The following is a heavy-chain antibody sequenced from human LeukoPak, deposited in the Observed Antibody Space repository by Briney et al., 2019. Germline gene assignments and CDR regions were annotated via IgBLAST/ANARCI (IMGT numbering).Heavy chain of an antibody. D-gene: IGHD6-19*01. CDR3: ARATSSGWYRYYFDY. V-gene: IGHV3-66*01. CDR1: GFTVSSNY. Sequence: PGGSLRLSCAASGFTVSSNYMSWVRQAPGKGLEWVSVIYSGGSTYYADSVKGRFTISRDNSKNTLYLQMNSLRAEDTAVYYCARATSSGWYRYYFDYWGQGTLVTVPS. J-gene: IGHJ4*02. CDR2: IYSGGST.